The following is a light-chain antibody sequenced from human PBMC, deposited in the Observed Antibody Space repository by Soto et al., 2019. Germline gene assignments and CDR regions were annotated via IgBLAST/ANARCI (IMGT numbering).Light chain of an antibody. CDR1: SGDLGDYNF. V-gene: IGLV2-23*01. CDR2: EGT. CDR3: CSYAGSRTFV. J-gene: IGLJ3*02. Sequence: QSVLTQSASVSGSPGQSITISCTGTSGDLGDYNFVSWYQQQAGKAPKLIIYEGTKRPSGISDRFSGSKSDNTASLTISGLRAEDEAHYHCCSYAGSRTFVFGGGTKVTVL.